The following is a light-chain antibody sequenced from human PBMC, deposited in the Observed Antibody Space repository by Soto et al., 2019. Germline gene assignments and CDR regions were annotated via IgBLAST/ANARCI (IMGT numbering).Light chain of an antibody. V-gene: IGLV2-14*01. CDR2: EVS. CDR1: SSDVGGYNY. J-gene: IGLJ1*01. CDR3: NSYTSSSSYV. Sequence: QSVLTQPASVSGSPGQSVTISCTGTSSDVGGYNYVSWHQQHPGKAPKLMISEVSNRPSGVSNRFSGSKSGNTASLTISGLQAEDEADYYCNSYTSSSSYVFGTGTKVTVL.